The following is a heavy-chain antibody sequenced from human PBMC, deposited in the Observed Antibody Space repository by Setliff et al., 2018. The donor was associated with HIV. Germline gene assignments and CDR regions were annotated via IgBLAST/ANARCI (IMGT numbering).Heavy chain of an antibody. J-gene: IGHJ4*02. Sequence: GASVKVSCKASGYTFTSYDINWVRQATGQGLEWMGWMNPNSGNTGYAQKFQGRLTITADTSTSTAYMELLSLRSEDTAIYYCATQTVAVGAPGYFDSWGQGTLVTVSS. D-gene: IGHD2-15*01. CDR1: GYTFTSYD. CDR3: ATQTVAVGAPGYFDS. CDR2: MNPNSGNT. V-gene: IGHV1-8*02.